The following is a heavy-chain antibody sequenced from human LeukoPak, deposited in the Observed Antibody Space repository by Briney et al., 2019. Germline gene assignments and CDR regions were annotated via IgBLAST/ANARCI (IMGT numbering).Heavy chain of an antibody. Sequence: ASVKVSCKASGYTFTSYGISWVRQAPGQGLEWMGWISAYNGNINYAQKLQGRVTMTTDTSTSTAYMELRSLRSDDTAVYYCAREGYSSSWYGLYYFDYWGQGTLVTVSS. D-gene: IGHD6-13*01. V-gene: IGHV1-18*01. J-gene: IGHJ4*02. CDR2: ISAYNGNI. CDR1: GYTFTSYG. CDR3: AREGYSSSWYGLYYFDY.